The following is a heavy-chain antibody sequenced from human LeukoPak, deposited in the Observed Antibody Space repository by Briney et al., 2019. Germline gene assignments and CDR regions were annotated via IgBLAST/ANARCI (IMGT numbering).Heavy chain of an antibody. V-gene: IGHV4-61*02. CDR1: GGSISSGSYY. CDR3: AREFGYAVTSLDY. CDR2: ICTSGST. Sequence: SETLSLTCTVSGGSISSGSYYWGWIRQPAGKGLEWIGRICTSGSTHYNPSLKSRVTISVDTSKNQFSLKLSSVTAADTAVYYCAREFGYAVTSLDYWGQGTLVTVSS. D-gene: IGHD4-17*01. J-gene: IGHJ4*02.